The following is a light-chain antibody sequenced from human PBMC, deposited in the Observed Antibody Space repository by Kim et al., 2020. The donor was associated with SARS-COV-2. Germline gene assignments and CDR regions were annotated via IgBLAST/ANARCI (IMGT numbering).Light chain of an antibody. CDR1: RSDFVGYNY. Sequence: PAQAVNISCTGARSDFVGYNYVSWYQQHPGKAPKLMIYEVSKRPSGVPDRFSGSKSGNTASLTVVGLQAEDEADYYCSSVAGSNNVFGRGTQLTVL. CDR2: EVS. J-gene: IGLJ2*01. V-gene: IGLV2-8*01. CDR3: SSVAGSNNV.